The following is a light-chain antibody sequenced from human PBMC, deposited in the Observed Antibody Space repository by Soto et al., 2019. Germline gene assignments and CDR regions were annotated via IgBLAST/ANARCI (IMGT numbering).Light chain of an antibody. CDR3: CSYAGSYTLVV. CDR1: SSDVGSYNL. Sequence: QSVLTQPASVSGSPGQSITISCTGTSSDVGSYNLVSWYQQHPGKAPKLMIYEVTERPSGVSIRFSGSKSGNTASLTISGLQAEDEADYYCCSYAGSYTLVVFGTGTKLTVL. CDR2: EVT. J-gene: IGLJ1*01. V-gene: IGLV2-23*02.